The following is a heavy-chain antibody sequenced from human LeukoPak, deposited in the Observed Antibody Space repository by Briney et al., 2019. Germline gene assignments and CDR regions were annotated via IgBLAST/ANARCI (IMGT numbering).Heavy chain of an antibody. V-gene: IGHV3-30-3*01. J-gene: IGHJ5*02. D-gene: IGHD3-16*01. CDR2: ISYDGSNK. Sequence: PGGSLRLSCAASGFTFSSYAMHWVRQAPGKGLEWVAVISYDGSNKYYADSVKGRFTISRDNSKDTLYLQMNSLRAEDTAVYYCAKGGGTKDSWGQGTLVTVSS. CDR1: GFTFSSYA. CDR3: AKGGGTKDS.